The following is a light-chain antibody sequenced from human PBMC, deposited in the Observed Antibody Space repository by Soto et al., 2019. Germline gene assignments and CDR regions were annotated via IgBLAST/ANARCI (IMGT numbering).Light chain of an antibody. V-gene: IGLV2-14*03. CDR3: SAQTTTNTLV. J-gene: IGLJ3*02. CDR1: SSDVGAYNY. CDR2: DVS. Sequence: QSALTQPASVSGSPGQSITISCTGTSSDVGAYNYVSWYQQHPGKAPKLMIYDVSNRSSWVSNRFSGSKSGNTASLTISGLQAEYEADYYCSAQTTTNTLVFGGGTKLTVL.